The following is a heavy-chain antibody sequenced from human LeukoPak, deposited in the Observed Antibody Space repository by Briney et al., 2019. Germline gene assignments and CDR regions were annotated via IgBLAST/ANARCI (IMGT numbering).Heavy chain of an antibody. CDR1: GYSISSGYY. J-gene: IGHJ4*02. V-gene: IGHV4-38-2*02. CDR2: IYHDGNT. D-gene: IGHD1-26*01. CDR3: ARFFRTVWQLPYY. Sequence: SETLSLTCSVSGYSISSGYYWGWIRQPPGKGLEWIGNIYHDGNTYHNPSLKSRVTISVDTSKNQFSLRLSSVTAADTAVYYCARFFRTVWQLPYYWGPGTLVTVSS.